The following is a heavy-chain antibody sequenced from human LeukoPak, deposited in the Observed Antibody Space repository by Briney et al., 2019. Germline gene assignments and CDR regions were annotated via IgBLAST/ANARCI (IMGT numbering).Heavy chain of an antibody. CDR2: ISSSTSTI. CDR1: GFTFSTYG. Sequence: GGSLRLSCAASGFTFSTYGMNWVRQAPGKGLEWVSYISSSTSTIYYADSVKGRFTISRDNSKNTLYLQMNSLRAEDTAVYYCARVVYYYDSSGYYYWFDPWGQGTLVTVSS. CDR3: ARVVYYYDSSGYYYWFDP. J-gene: IGHJ5*02. V-gene: IGHV3-48*01. D-gene: IGHD3-22*01.